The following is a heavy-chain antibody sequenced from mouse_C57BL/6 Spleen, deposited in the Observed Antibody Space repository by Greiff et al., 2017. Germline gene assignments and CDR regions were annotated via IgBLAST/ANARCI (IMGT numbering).Heavy chain of an antibody. V-gene: IGHV5-16*01. CDR3: ARDYYDYDGFRYFDY. D-gene: IGHD2-4*01. Sequence: EVHLVESEGGLVQPGSSMKLSCTASGFTFSDYYMAWVRQVPEKGLEWVANINYDGSSTYYLDSLKSRFIISRDNAKNILYLQMSSLKSEDTATYYCARDYYDYDGFRYFDYWGQGTTLTVSS. CDR1: GFTFSDYY. J-gene: IGHJ2*01. CDR2: INYDGSST.